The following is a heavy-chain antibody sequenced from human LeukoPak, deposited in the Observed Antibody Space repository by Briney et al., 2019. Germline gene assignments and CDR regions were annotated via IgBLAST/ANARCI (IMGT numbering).Heavy chain of an antibody. CDR1: GFTFSGYS. D-gene: IGHD2-8*01. CDR3: ARHKEWYDWLDP. Sequence: GSLRLSCTASGFTFSGYSMNWIRQTPGKGLEWIGITYYSGHTFYNPSLKSRFIISIDTSTNHFSLKLTAVTAAYTAVYYCARHKEWYDWLDPWGQGTLVVVSS. J-gene: IGHJ5*02. V-gene: IGHV4-59*04. CDR2: TYYSGHT.